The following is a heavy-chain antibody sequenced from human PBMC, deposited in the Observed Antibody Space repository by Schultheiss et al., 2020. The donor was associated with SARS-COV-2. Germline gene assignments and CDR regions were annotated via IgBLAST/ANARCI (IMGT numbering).Heavy chain of an antibody. CDR1: GFSLSTSGMC. CDR2: IYWDDDK. CDR3: AHIAGSGWYGTCFDY. V-gene: IGHV2-5*08. D-gene: IGHD6-19*01. Sequence: QTLSLTCTFSGFSLSTSGMCVSWIRQPPGKALEWLALIYWDDDKRYSPSLKSRLTITKDTSKNQVVLTMTNMDPVDTATYYCAHIAGSGWYGTCFDYWGQGTLVTVSS. J-gene: IGHJ4*02.